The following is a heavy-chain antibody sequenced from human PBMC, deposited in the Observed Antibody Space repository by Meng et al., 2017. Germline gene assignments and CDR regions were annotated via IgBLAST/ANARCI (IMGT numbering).Heavy chain of an antibody. CDR3: ASPPRDYYDFSYFDY. Sequence: SVKVSCKASGGTFSSYAISWVRQAPGQGLEWMGGIIPIFGTANYAQKFQGRVTITADKSTSTAYMELSSLRSEDTAGYYCASPPRDYYDFSYFDYWGQGTLVTVSS. J-gene: IGHJ4*02. CDR2: IIPIFGTA. D-gene: IGHD3-3*01. CDR1: GGTFSSYA. V-gene: IGHV1-69*06.